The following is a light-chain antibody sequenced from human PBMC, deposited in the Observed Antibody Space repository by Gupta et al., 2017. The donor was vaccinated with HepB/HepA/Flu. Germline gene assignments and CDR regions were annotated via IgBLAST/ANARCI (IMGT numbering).Light chain of an antibody. Sequence: SSGLTQDPAVSVALGQTVRITCQGDSLRSYYASWYQQKPGQAPVLVIYGKNNRPSEIPDRFSGSSSGNTASLTITGAQAEDEADYYCNSRDSSGNHLVFGGGTKLTVL. CDR3: NSRDSSGNHLV. V-gene: IGLV3-19*01. J-gene: IGLJ3*02. CDR1: SLRSYY. CDR2: GKN.